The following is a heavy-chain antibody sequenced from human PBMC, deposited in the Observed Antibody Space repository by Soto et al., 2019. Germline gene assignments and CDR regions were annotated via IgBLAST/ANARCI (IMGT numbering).Heavy chain of an antibody. J-gene: IGHJ4*02. D-gene: IGHD2-21*02. V-gene: IGHV4-61*01. CDR1: GGSVSSGNYY. Sequence: SETLSLTCTVSGGSVSSGNYYWSWIRQPPGKGLEWIAYIYYSGSTNYNPSLKSRVTLSVDTSKNQFSLKLTSVTAADTAVYYCARGLPPRAVTARGDFDYWGQGTLVTVSS. CDR3: ARGLPPRAVTARGDFDY. CDR2: IYYSGST.